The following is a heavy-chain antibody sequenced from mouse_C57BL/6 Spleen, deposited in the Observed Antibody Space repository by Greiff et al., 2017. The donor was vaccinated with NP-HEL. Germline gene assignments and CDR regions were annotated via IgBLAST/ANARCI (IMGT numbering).Heavy chain of an antibody. CDR1: GFNIKDDY. CDR2: IDPGNGDT. J-gene: IGHJ4*01. Sequence: EVKLQESGAELVRPGASVKLSCTASGFNIKDDYMHWVKQRPEQGLEWIGGIDPGNGDTAYASKFQGKATITADTSSNTAYMQRSSLAAEDTAVYYCTQLLRGDYWGQGTSVTVSS. CDR3: TQLLRGDY. V-gene: IGHV14-4*01. D-gene: IGHD1-1*01.